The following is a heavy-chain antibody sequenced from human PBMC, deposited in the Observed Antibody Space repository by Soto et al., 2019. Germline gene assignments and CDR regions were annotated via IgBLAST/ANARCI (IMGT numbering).Heavy chain of an antibody. D-gene: IGHD3-16*01. CDR2: ISWNSGNA. V-gene: IGHV3-9*01. CDR1: GFSFDDHA. Sequence: DVQLVESGGTLVQPGRSLRLSCAASGFSFDDHAMHWARQTPETGLEWVAGISWNSGNADYADSVKGRFTISRDNGKDSLFLYMNGLRAEDTSLYYCVRAQLGDLGSVGHFDSRGQATLVALSS. J-gene: IGHJ4*02. CDR3: VRAQLGDLGSVGHFDS.